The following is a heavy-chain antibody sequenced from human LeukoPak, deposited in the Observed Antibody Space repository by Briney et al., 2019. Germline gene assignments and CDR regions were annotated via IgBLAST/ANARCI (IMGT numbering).Heavy chain of an antibody. D-gene: IGHD1-7*01. CDR1: GFTFSTFA. CDR3: ARYRYNWNLIPYYFDY. CDR2: IFPSGGEI. V-gene: IGHV3-23*01. Sequence: SGGSLRLSCAASGFTFSTFAMIWVRQPPGKGLEWVSSIFPSGGEIHYADSVRGRFTISRDNSKSTLSLQMNSLRAEDTAVYYCARYRYNWNLIPYYFDYWGQGTLVTVSS. J-gene: IGHJ4*02.